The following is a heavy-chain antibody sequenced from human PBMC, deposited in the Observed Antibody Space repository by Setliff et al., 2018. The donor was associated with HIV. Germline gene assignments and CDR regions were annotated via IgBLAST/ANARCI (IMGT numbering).Heavy chain of an antibody. D-gene: IGHD6-19*01. CDR3: ARGRLVAGTPDAFDI. J-gene: IGHJ3*02. Sequence: KVSCKASGGTFSNYAVIWVRQAPGQGLEWMGGIIPMFGIANYARKFQGTVTISADKSMGTAYMEMTSLRSEDTAVYFCARGRLVAGTPDAFDIWGLGTMVTVSS. CDR1: GGTFSNYA. CDR2: IIPMFGIA. V-gene: IGHV1-69*17.